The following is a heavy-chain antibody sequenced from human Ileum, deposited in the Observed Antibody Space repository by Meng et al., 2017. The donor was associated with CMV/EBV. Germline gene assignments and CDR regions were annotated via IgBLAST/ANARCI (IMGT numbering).Heavy chain of an antibody. CDR3: VRDDAWAFDY. CDR2: FRLDSTNI. Sequence: EVQLVESGXXXXXPXXVXXLSCAAAGFSISMYNMNWVRQPPGKGLEWISYFRLDSTNIAYADSVKGRFTVSRDNAKNSLYLQMNSLVVEDTAVYYCVRDDAWAFDYWGQGTLVTVSS. CDR1: GFSISMYN. D-gene: IGHD2-2*01. J-gene: IGHJ4*02. V-gene: IGHV3-21*03.